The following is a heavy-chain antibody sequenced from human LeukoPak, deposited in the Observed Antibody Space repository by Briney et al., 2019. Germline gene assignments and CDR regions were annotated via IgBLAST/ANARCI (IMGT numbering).Heavy chain of an antibody. J-gene: IGHJ4*02. CDR1: VLNVSTNY. CDR2: IYSGGST. CDR3: ARGYFYDSSVGY. V-gene: IGHV3-66*01. D-gene: IGHD3-22*01. Sequence: GGSLRLSCAASVLNVSTNYMTWVRQAPGKGLEWVSVIYSGGSTYYADSVKGRFTISRDNSKNTLYLQMNSLRAEDTAVYYCARGYFYDSSVGYWGQGTLVTVSS.